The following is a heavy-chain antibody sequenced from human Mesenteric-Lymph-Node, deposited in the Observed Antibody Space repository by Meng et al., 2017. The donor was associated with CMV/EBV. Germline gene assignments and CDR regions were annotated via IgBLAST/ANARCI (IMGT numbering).Heavy chain of an antibody. CDR3: ARGTWGSVGY. J-gene: IGHJ4*02. CDR2: TYYRSKWYN. D-gene: IGHD7-27*01. CDR1: GDSVSSNSAA. Sequence: ISGDSVSSNSAAWSWIRQSPSRGLEWLGRTYYRSKWYNDYAMSVKSRINISADTSKNQFSLQLNSVTPEDTAVYYCARGTWGSVGYWGQGTLVTVSS. V-gene: IGHV6-1*01.